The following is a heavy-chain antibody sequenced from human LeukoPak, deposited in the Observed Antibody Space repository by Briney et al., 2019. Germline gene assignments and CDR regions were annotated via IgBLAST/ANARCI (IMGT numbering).Heavy chain of an antibody. D-gene: IGHD3-10*01. Sequence: SETLSLTCAVYGGSFSGYYWSWIRQPPGKGLEWIGEINHSGSTNYNPSLKSRVTISVDTSKNQFSLKLSSVTAADTAVYYCARGSGSPQRFDYWGQGTLVTVSS. V-gene: IGHV4-34*01. J-gene: IGHJ4*02. CDR2: INHSGST. CDR1: GGSFSGYY. CDR3: ARGSGSPQRFDY.